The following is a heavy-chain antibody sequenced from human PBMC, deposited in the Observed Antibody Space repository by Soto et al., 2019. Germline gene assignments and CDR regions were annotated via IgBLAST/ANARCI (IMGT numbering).Heavy chain of an antibody. CDR2: ISWNSGSI. J-gene: IGHJ6*03. CDR1: GFTFDDYA. CDR3: AKGKGVYCSGGSCYSPSVLTYYMDV. V-gene: IGHV3-9*01. D-gene: IGHD2-15*01. Sequence: GGSLRLSCAASGFTFDDYAMHWVRQAPGKGLEWVSGISWNSGSIGYADSVKGRFTISRDNAKNSLYLQMNSLRAEDTALYYCAKGKGVYCSGGSCYSPSVLTYYMDVWGKGTTVTVSS.